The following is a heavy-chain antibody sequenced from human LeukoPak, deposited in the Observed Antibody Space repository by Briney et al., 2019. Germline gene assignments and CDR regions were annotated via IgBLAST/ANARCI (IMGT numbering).Heavy chain of an antibody. CDR2: ISWNSGSI. J-gene: IGHJ4*02. Sequence: PGGSLSLSCAASGFTFDDYAMHWVRQAPGKGLEWVSGISWNSGSIGYADSVKGRFTISRDNAKNSLYLQMNSLRAEDTALYYCAKAVKGYCSGGSCYSLDYWGQGTLVTVSS. CDR3: AKAVKGYCSGGSCYSLDY. D-gene: IGHD2-15*01. CDR1: GFTFDDYA. V-gene: IGHV3-9*01.